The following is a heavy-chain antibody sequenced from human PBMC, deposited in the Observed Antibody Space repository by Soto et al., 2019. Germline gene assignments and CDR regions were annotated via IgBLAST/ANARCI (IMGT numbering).Heavy chain of an antibody. CDR2: IKHSGST. D-gene: IGHD3-3*01. CDR1: GASFSGYY. CDR3: ARNGSYYDFWSGYYFGGGMDV. V-gene: IGHV4-34*01. J-gene: IGHJ6*02. Sequence: QVQLQQWGAGLLKPSETLSLTCAVYGASFSGYYWCWIRQPPGKGLEWIGEIKHSGSTNYNPPLKMRVTISVKPSKNQFSLKLSSVTAADTAVYYWARNGSYYDFWSGYYFGGGMDVWGQGTTVTVSS.